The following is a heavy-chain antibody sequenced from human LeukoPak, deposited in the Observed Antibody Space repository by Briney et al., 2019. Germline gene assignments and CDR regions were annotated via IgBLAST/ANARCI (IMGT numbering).Heavy chain of an antibody. Sequence: SETLSLTCAVSGGSISSGGYSWSWIRQPPGKGLEWIGYIYHSGSTYYNPSLKSRVTISVDRSKNQSSLKLSSVTAADTAVYYCARDRGDDAFDIWGQGTMVTVSS. CDR1: GGSISSGGYS. CDR2: IYHSGST. V-gene: IGHV4-30-2*01. D-gene: IGHD3-10*01. CDR3: ARDRGDDAFDI. J-gene: IGHJ3*02.